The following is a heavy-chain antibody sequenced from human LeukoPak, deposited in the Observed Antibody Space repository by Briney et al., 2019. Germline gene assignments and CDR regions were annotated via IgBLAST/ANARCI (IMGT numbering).Heavy chain of an antibody. CDR1: GGSITSDSNY. Sequence: SQTLSLTCTVSGGSITSDSNYWSWIRRPAGEGLEWIGRIYSSGSTNYNPSLKSRVTISVDTSKNQFSLNLSSVTAADTAVYYCAREFRLRFDPWGQGTLVTVSS. V-gene: IGHV4-61*02. CDR2: IYSSGST. J-gene: IGHJ5*02. D-gene: IGHD3-3*01. CDR3: AREFRLRFDP.